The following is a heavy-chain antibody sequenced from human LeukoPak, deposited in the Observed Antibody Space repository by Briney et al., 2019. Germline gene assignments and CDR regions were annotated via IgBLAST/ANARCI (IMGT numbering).Heavy chain of an antibody. V-gene: IGHV1-46*01. CDR2: INPSGGST. Sequence: ASVKVSCKASGYTFTSYYMHWVRQAPGQGLEWMGIINPSGGSTSYAQKFQGRVTMTRDTSTSTVYMELSGLRSEDTAVYYCAREGYCSGGSCYFFDYWGQGTLVTVSS. J-gene: IGHJ4*02. CDR1: GYTFTSYY. CDR3: AREGYCSGGSCYFFDY. D-gene: IGHD2-15*01.